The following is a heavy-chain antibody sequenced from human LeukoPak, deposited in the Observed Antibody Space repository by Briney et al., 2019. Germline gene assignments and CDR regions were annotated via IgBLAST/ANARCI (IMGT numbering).Heavy chain of an antibody. D-gene: IGHD2-15*01. J-gene: IGHJ4*02. Sequence: SETLSLTCTVSGGSISSYYWSWIRQPPGKGLEWIGYIYYSGSTNYNPSLKGRVTISVDTSKNQFSLKLSSVTAADTAVYYCARVGYCSGGSCYPHGYFDYWGQGTLVTVSS. CDR3: ARVGYCSGGSCYPHGYFDY. V-gene: IGHV4-59*01. CDR1: GGSISSYY. CDR2: IYYSGST.